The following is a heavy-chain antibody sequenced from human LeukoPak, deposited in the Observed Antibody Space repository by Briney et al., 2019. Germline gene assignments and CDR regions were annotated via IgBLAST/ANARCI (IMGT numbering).Heavy chain of an antibody. Sequence: PGGSLRLSCAVSGFTFSNYGMSWVRQAPGKGLEWVSTISGSGGRTYYADSVKGRFTISRDNSKNALYLQMNSLRAEDTAVYYCGRDLDWGAFDHWGQGTLVTVSS. D-gene: IGHD3-9*01. CDR2: ISGSGGRT. CDR3: GRDLDWGAFDH. V-gene: IGHV3-23*01. J-gene: IGHJ4*02. CDR1: GFTFSNYG.